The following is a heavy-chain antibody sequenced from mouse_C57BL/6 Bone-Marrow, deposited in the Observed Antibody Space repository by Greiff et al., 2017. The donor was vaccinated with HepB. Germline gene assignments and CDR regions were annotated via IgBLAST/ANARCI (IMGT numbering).Heavy chain of an antibody. V-gene: IGHV3-6*01. Sequence: EVKVEESGPGLVKPSQSLSLTCSVTGYSITSGYYWNWIRQFPGNKLEWMGYISYDGSNNYNPSLKNRISITRDTSKNQFFLKLNSVTTEDTATYYCALVLDSWGQGTTLTVSS. CDR3: ALVLDS. J-gene: IGHJ2*01. CDR2: ISYDGSN. CDR1: GYSITSGYY.